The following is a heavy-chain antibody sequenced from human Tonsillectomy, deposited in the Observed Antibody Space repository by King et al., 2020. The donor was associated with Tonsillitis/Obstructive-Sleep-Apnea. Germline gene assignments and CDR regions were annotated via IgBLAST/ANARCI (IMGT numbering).Heavy chain of an antibody. CDR3: ARGLTITMVRDDY. V-gene: IGHV4-34*01. J-gene: IGHJ4*02. D-gene: IGHD3-10*01. Sequence: VQLQQWGAGLLKPSETLSLTCAVYGGSFTGYYWSWIRQPPGKGLEWIGEINHSGSTNYNPSLKSRVTISVDTSKNQFSLKLSSVTAADTAVYYFARGLTITMVRDDYWGQGTLVTVSS. CDR1: GGSFTGYY. CDR2: INHSGST.